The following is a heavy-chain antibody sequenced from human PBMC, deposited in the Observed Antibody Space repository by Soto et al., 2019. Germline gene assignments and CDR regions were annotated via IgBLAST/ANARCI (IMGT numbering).Heavy chain of an antibody. CDR3: ATGHSFITIFGVDYNWFDP. CDR1: GGSISSSSYY. Sequence: SETLSLTCTVSGGSISSSSYYWGWIRQPPGKGLEWIGSIYYSGSTYYNASLKSRVTISVDTSKNQFSLKLSSVTAADTAVYYCATGHSFITIFGVDYNWFDPWGQGTLVTVSS. D-gene: IGHD3-3*01. J-gene: IGHJ5*02. V-gene: IGHV4-39*01. CDR2: IYYSGST.